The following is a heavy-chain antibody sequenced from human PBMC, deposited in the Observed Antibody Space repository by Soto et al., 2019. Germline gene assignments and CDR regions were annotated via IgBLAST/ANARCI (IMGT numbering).Heavy chain of an antibody. CDR1: GFTFSGDA. CDR2: ISSRGDSS. Sequence: EVQLLESGGGLVHPGGSLRLSCAASGFTFSGDAMTWVRQAPGKGLQWVATISSRGDSSHYAGSVKGRFTISRGNSKGTLFLQPEKRTAADPAVYYCAKNVYCSGGMCYTGWDWLDTWGQGALVTVSS. V-gene: IGHV3-23*01. D-gene: IGHD2-8*02. CDR3: AKNVYCSGGMCYTGWDWLDT. J-gene: IGHJ5*02.